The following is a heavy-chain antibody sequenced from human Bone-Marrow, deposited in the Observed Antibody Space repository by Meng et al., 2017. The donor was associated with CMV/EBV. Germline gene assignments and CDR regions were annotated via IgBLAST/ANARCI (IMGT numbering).Heavy chain of an antibody. CDR1: GGSISSDY. CDR2: IYYSGCT. CDR3: ARHGVMVVPYNWFDP. V-gene: IGHV4-59*08. D-gene: IGHD2-15*01. Sequence: SETLSLTCTVSGGSISSDYWSWIRQPPGKGLEWNGYIYYSGCTNYNPSLKSRVTICVDTSKNQFSLKLGSVTAADTAVYYCARHGVMVVPYNWFDPWGQGTLVTVSS. J-gene: IGHJ5*02.